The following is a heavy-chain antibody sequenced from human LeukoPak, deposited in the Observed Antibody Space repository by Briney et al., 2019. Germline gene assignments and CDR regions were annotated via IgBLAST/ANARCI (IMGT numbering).Heavy chain of an antibody. CDR2: INHSGST. J-gene: IGHJ4*02. V-gene: IGHV4-34*01. CDR3: ARDPTYYDFWSGYYAGGLFDY. D-gene: IGHD3-3*01. Sequence: SETLSLTCAVYRGSFSGYYWSWIRQPPGKGLEWIGEINHSGSTNYNPSLKSRVTISIDTSKNQFSLKLSSVTAADTAVYYCARDPTYYDFWSGYYAGGLFDYWGQGTLVTVSS. CDR1: RGSFSGYY.